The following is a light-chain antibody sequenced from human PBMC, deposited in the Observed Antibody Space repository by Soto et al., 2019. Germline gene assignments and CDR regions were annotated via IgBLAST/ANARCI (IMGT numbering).Light chain of an antibody. CDR2: GAS. J-gene: IGKJ1*01. CDR1: QSVSSN. CDR3: QQYNNCPLT. Sequence: EIVMTQSPATLSLSPGERATLSCRASQSVSSNLAWYQQKPGQAPRLLIYGASTRATGIPARFSGSGSGTEFTLTISSLQSEDVAVYYCQQYNNCPLTFGQGTKVEIK. V-gene: IGKV3-15*01.